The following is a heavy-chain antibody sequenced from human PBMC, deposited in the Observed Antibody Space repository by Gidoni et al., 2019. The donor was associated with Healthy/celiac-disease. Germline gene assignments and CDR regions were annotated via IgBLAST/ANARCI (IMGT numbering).Heavy chain of an antibody. CDR1: GGSISSSSYS. V-gene: IGHV4-39*01. Sequence: QLQLQESGPGLVKSSETLSLTCTVSGGSISSSSYSWGWIRQPPGKGLEWIGSIYYSGSTYYNPSLKSRVTISVDTSKNQFSLKLSSVTAADTAVYYWARRGYSSGWYSPYYGMDVWGQGTTVTVSS. D-gene: IGHD6-19*01. CDR2: IYYSGST. CDR3: ARRGYSSGWYSPYYGMDV. J-gene: IGHJ6*02.